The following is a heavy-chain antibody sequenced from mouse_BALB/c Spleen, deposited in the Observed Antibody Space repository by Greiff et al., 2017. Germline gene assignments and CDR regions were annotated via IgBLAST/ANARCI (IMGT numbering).Heavy chain of an antibody. V-gene: IGHV1-87*01. J-gene: IGHJ2*01. CDR3: AREGGGTPFDY. CDR2: IYPGDGDT. Sequence: VQLQESGAELARPGASVKLSCKASGYTFTSYWMQWVKQRPGQGLEWIGAIYPGDGDTRYTQKFKGKATLTADKSSSTAYMQLSSLASEDSAVYYCAREGGGTPFDYWGQGTTLTVSS. D-gene: IGHD4-1*01. CDR1: GYTFTSYW.